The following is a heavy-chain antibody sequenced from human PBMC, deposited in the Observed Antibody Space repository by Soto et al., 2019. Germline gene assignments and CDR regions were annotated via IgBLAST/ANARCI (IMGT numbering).Heavy chain of an antibody. CDR2: ISSSGSTI. Sequence: PGGSLRLSCAASGFTFSDYYMSWIRQAPGKGLEWVSYISSSGSTIYYADSVKGRFTISRDNAKNSLYLQMNSLRAEDTAVYYCARVLPQWTKDHDAFDIWGQGTVVTVSS. J-gene: IGHJ3*02. CDR3: ARVLPQWTKDHDAFDI. CDR1: GFTFSDYY. V-gene: IGHV3-11*01. D-gene: IGHD6-19*01.